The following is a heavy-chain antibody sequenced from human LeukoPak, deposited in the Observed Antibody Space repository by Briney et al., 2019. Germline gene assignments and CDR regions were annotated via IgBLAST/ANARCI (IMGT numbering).Heavy chain of an antibody. Sequence: GGSLRLSCAASGFTFSSYNMNWVRQAPGKGLEWVSSISGSSSYISYADSVKGRFTISRDNAKNSVYLQMNSLRAEGTAVYYCARQFDYWGQGTLVTVSS. CDR2: ISGSSSYI. CDR1: GFTFSSYN. V-gene: IGHV3-21*01. CDR3: ARQFDY. J-gene: IGHJ4*02.